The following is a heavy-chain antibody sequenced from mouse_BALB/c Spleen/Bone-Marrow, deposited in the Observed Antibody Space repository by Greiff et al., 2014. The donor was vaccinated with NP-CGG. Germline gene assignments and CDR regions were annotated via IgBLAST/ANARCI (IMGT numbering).Heavy chain of an antibody. CDR3: ARQDYYGSSPHWYFDV. Sequence: EVMLVESGGGLVKPGGSLKLSCAASGFTFSSYAMSWVRQTPEKRLEWVVTISSGGSYTYYADSVKGRFTISRDTAKNTLYLQMSSLRSEDTAMYYCARQDYYGSSPHWYFDVWGAGTTVTVSS. CDR1: GFTFSSYA. D-gene: IGHD1-1*01. J-gene: IGHJ1*01. V-gene: IGHV5-9-1*01. CDR2: ISSGGSYT.